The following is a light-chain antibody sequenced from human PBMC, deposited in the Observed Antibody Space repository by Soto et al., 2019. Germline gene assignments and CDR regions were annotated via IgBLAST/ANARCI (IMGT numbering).Light chain of an antibody. J-gene: IGKJ4*01. CDR3: QQRSNWLT. V-gene: IGKV3-11*01. CDR2: DAS. Sequence: ELVLTQSPATLSLSPGERATLSCGASQSVSSYLAWYQQKPGQAPRLLIYDASNRATGIPARFSGSGSGTVFTLTISSLEPEDFAVYYCQQRSNWLTLGGGTKVDIK. CDR1: QSVSSY.